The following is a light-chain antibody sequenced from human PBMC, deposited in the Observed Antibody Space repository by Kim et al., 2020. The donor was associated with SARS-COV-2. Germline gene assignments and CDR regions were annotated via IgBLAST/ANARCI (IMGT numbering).Light chain of an antibody. J-gene: IGKJ4*01. CDR2: GAS. V-gene: IGKV1-5*01. Sequence: SASVGDRVTISCRASQSVSTWLAWYQQKPGKAPQLLIHGASTLENGVPSRFSGSGSGTELTLTISSLQPDDFATYYCQQYHTYPVTFGGGTKVEVK. CDR1: QSVSTW. CDR3: QQYHTYPVT.